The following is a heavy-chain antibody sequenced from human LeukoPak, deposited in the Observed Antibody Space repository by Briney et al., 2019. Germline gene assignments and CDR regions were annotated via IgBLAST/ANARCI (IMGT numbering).Heavy chain of an antibody. CDR1: GGAISNSSYY. J-gene: IGHJ4*02. D-gene: IGHD4-17*01. Sequence: PSETLSLTCTVSGGAISNSSYYWGWIRQPPGKGLEWIGSIDDSGSTFYTPSLKSRVTISVDTSKNQLSLKLSSVTAADTAVYSCARVGARRYGDPTWFDYWGQGTLVTVSS. V-gene: IGHV4-39*01. CDR3: ARVGARRYGDPTWFDY. CDR2: IDDSGST.